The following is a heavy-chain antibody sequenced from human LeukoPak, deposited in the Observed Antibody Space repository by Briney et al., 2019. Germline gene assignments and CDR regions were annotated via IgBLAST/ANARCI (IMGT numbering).Heavy chain of an antibody. CDR1: GYTFTGYY. J-gene: IGHJ6*03. Sequence: GASVKVSCKASGYTFTGYYMHWVRQAPGQGLEWMGWINPNSGGTNYAQKFQGRVTMTRDTSISTAYMELSRLRSDDTAVYYCVLWFGEASPYYYYYMDVWGKGTTVTVSS. D-gene: IGHD3-10*01. CDR3: VLWFGEASPYYYYYMDV. CDR2: INPNSGGT. V-gene: IGHV1-2*02.